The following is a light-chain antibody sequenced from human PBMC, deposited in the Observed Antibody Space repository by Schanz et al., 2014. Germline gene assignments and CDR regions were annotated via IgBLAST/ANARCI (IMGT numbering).Light chain of an antibody. CDR3: CGYRDNYIWV. V-gene: IGLV2-23*02. CDR2: EVS. CDR1: SSDVGSYNL. Sequence: QSALTQPASVSGSPGQSITISCTGTSSDVGSYNLVSWYQQHPGKAPKLMIYEVSKRPSGVPDRFSGSKSGNTAFLTVSGLQAADEADYYCCGYRDNYIWVFGGGTKLTVL. J-gene: IGLJ3*02.